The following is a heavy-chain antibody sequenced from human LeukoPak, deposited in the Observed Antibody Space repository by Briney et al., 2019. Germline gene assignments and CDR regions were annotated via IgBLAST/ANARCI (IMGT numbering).Heavy chain of an antibody. D-gene: IGHD2-2*01. CDR3: AKGLGYCSSTSCYGTLPLDYCYYYMDV. CDR1: GFTFSDYY. J-gene: IGHJ6*03. CDR2: ISSSGSTI. V-gene: IGHV3-11*01. Sequence: GGSLRLSCAASGFTFSDYYMSWIRQAPGKGLEWVSYISSSGSTIYYADSVKGRFTISRDNSKNTLYLQMNSLRAEDTAVYYCAKGLGYCSSTSCYGTLPLDYCYYYMDVWGKGTTVTVSS.